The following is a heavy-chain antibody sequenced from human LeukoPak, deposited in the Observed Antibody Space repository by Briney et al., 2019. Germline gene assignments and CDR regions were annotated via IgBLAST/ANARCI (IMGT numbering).Heavy chain of an antibody. V-gene: IGHV3-23*01. CDR1: GFTFSSYA. J-gene: IGHJ6*02. CDR2: IGGSGGRT. Sequence: GGSLRLSCAASGFTFSSYAIHWVRQAPGKGLEWVSGIGGSGGRTYYADSVTGRFTISRDNSKNTVYLQMNSLRAADTAVYYCARGRIAVALYYGMDVWGHGTTVTVFS. D-gene: IGHD6-19*01. CDR3: ARGRIAVALYYGMDV.